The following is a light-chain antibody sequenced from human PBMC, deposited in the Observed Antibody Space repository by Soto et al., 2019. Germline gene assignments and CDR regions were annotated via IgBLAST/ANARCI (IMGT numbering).Light chain of an antibody. Sequence: EIVLTQSPGTLSLSQGERSTIACRASQSVSSNYLAWYQQKPGQDTRLLIYGASSRDTGIPDRVSGSGSGTDVTLTISRLEPEDFAVYYCQHYGSSPETFGQGTKVDIK. CDR1: QSVSSNY. CDR2: GAS. J-gene: IGKJ1*01. CDR3: QHYGSSPET. V-gene: IGKV3-20*01.